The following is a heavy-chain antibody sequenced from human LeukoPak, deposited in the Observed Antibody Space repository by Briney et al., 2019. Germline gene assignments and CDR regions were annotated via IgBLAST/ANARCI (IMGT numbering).Heavy chain of an antibody. CDR1: GYTFTSYY. Sequence: GASVKVSCKASGYTFTSYYMHWVRQAPGQGLEWMGIINPSGGSTSYAQKFQGRVTMTRDTSTSTVYMELSSLRSEDTAVYYCARGYSGYDLFLNWFDPWGQGTLVTVSS. D-gene: IGHD5-12*01. CDR2: INPSGGST. CDR3: ARGYSGYDLFLNWFDP. V-gene: IGHV1-46*01. J-gene: IGHJ5*02.